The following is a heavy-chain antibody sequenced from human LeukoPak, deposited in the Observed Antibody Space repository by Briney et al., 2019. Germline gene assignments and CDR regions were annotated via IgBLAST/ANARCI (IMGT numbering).Heavy chain of an antibody. CDR3: ARTSENFDY. Sequence: SSETLSLTCTVSGGSISSYYWSWIRQPPGKGLEWIGYIYYSGSTNYNPSLKSRVTISVDTSKNQCSLKLSSVTAADTAVYYCARTSENFDYWGQGTLVTVSS. D-gene: IGHD1-14*01. CDR1: GGSISSYY. J-gene: IGHJ4*02. CDR2: IYYSGST. V-gene: IGHV4-59*01.